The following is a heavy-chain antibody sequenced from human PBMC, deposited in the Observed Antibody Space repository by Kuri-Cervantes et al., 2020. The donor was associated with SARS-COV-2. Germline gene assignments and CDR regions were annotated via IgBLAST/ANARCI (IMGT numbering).Heavy chain of an antibody. Sequence: GESLKISCAASGFTFSSYSMNWVRQAPGKGLERVSYISSSSSTIYYADSVKGRFTISRDNAKNSLYLQMNSLRGEDTAVYYCARDGSDDFWSGHELGMDVWGQGTTVTVSS. V-gene: IGHV3-48*01. CDR2: ISSSSSTI. J-gene: IGHJ6*02. CDR1: GFTFSSYS. CDR3: ARDGSDDFWSGHELGMDV. D-gene: IGHD3-3*01.